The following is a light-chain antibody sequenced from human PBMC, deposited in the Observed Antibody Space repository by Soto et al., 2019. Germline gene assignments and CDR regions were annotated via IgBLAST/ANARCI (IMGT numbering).Light chain of an antibody. CDR1: SSDVGGYKF. V-gene: IGLV2-8*01. CDR2: EVS. Sequence: QSVLAQPPSASGSPGQSVTISCTGTSSDVGGYKFVSWYQHHPGKAPKLMIYEVSKRPSGVPDRFSGSKAGNTASLTVSGLQAGDEADYYCSSYAGSNTVVFGGGTKVTVL. J-gene: IGLJ2*01. CDR3: SSYAGSNTVV.